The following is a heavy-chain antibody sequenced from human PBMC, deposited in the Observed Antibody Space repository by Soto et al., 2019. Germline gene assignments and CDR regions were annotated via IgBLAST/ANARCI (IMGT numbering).Heavy chain of an antibody. CDR2: ISGSGGST. Sequence: LRLSCAASGFTFSSYAMSWVRQAPGKGLEWVSAISGSGGSTYYADSVKGRFTISRDNSKNTLYLQMNSLRAEDTAVYYCATRRPELPLRYFQHWGQGTLVTVSS. CDR3: ATRRPELPLRYFQH. CDR1: GFTFSSYA. D-gene: IGHD1-7*01. V-gene: IGHV3-23*01. J-gene: IGHJ1*01.